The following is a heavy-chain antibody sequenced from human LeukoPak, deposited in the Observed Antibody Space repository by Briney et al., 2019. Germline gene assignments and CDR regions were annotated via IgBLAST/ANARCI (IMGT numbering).Heavy chain of an antibody. CDR3: ARQLWLGNFVRY. CDR2: IYYSGST. D-gene: IGHD3-10*01. CDR1: GGSISSSSYY. Sequence: PSETLSLTCTVSGGSISSSSYYWGWIRQPPGKGLEWIGSIYYSGSTYYNPSLKSRVTISVDTSKNQFSLKLSSVTAADTAVYYCARQLWLGNFVRYWGQGTLVTVSS. V-gene: IGHV4-39*01. J-gene: IGHJ4*02.